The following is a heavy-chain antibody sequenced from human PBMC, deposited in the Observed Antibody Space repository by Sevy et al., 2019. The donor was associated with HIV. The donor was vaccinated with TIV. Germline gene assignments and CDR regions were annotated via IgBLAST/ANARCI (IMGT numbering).Heavy chain of an antibody. CDR1: GFSLIDYY. V-gene: IGHV3-11*01. CDR3: ARGTNYYESSGPSYFDY. CDR2: ISTSGVTI. J-gene: IGHJ4*02. D-gene: IGHD3-22*01. Sequence: GGSLRLSCAASGFSLIDYYMSWIRQAPGKGLEWVSHISTSGVTIYYADSVKGRFTISRDNAKNSLYLQMNSLRAEDTAVYYCARGTNYYESSGPSYFDYWGQGCLVTVSS.